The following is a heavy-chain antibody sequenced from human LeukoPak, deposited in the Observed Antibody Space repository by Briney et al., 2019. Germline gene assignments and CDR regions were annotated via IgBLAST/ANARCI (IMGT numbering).Heavy chain of an antibody. Sequence: SETLSLTCAVYGGSFSGYYWSWIRQPPGKGLEWIGYIYHSGSTYYNPSLKSRVTISVDRSKNQFSLKLSSVTAADTAVYYCARERRDGYPYYFDYWGQGTLVTVSS. D-gene: IGHD5-24*01. J-gene: IGHJ4*02. V-gene: IGHV4-34*01. CDR3: ARERRDGYPYYFDY. CDR2: IYHSGST. CDR1: GGSFSGYY.